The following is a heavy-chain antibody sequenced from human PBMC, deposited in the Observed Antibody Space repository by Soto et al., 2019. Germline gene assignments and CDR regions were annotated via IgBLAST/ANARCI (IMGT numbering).Heavy chain of an antibody. CDR3: ARDIGLWDYICGSYVSGAFDI. V-gene: IGHV3-74*01. CDR2: INSDGSST. CDR1: GFTFSSYW. J-gene: IGHJ3*02. Sequence: QPGGSLRLSCAASGFTFSSYWMHWVRQAPGKGLVWVSRINSDGSSTSYADSVKGRFTISRDNAKNTMYLQMNSLRAEDTAVYYCARDIGLWDYICGSYVSGAFDIWGQGTMVTVSS. D-gene: IGHD3-16*01.